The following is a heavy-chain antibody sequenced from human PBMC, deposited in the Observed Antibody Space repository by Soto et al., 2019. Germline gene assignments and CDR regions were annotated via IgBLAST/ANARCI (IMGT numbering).Heavy chain of an antibody. J-gene: IGHJ6*03. CDR1: GYTFTRYY. Sequence: ASVKVSCKASGYTFTRYYVHWVRQAPGQGLEWMGIINPSGGSTSYAQKFQGRVTMTRDTSTSTVYMELSSLRSEDTAVYYCASGPSTVTSKYYYYMDVWGKGTTVTVSS. CDR3: ASGPSTVTSKYYYYMDV. D-gene: IGHD4-17*01. CDR2: INPSGGST. V-gene: IGHV1-46*03.